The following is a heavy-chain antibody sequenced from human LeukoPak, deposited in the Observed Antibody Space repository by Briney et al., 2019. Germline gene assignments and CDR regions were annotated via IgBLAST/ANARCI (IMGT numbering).Heavy chain of an antibody. CDR3: ARVRGYSYGQTKYYYYGMDV. J-gene: IGHJ6*02. V-gene: IGHV4-34*01. CDR2: INHSGSA. D-gene: IGHD5-18*01. CDR1: GGSFSGYI. Sequence: SETLSLTCAVYGGSFSGYIWSWIRQSPGKGLEWIGEINHSGSATYNPSLKSRVTISVDTSKNQFSLKLSSVTAADTAVYYCARVRGYSYGQTKYYYYGMDVWGQGTTVTVSS.